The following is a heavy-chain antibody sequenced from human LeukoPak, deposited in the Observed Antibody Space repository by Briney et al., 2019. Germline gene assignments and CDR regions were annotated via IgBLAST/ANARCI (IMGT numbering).Heavy chain of an antibody. CDR2: INHSGSTS. Sequence: PSETLSLTCAVYGESFSGYFWNWIRQPPGKGLEWIGEINHSGSTSNHNPSLKSRVTMSVDTSKNQFSLKLSSVTAADTAVYYCTRKSGYARDYWGQGNLVTVSS. CDR3: TRKSGYARDY. V-gene: IGHV4-34*01. CDR1: GESFSGYF. D-gene: IGHD6-25*01. J-gene: IGHJ4*02.